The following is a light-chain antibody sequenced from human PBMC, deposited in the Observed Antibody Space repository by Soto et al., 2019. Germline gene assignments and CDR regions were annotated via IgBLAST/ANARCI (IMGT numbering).Light chain of an antibody. CDR1: QSVASN. CDR3: QQYHNWPPQYT. Sequence: EIVMTQSPASLSVSPGAGATLSCRASQSVASNVAWYQQKPGQGPRLLIHGASTRAVGVPARFSGSGPVTEFTITISSLQSEDFAVYYCQQYHNWPPQYTFGQGTKLQIK. J-gene: IGKJ2*01. V-gene: IGKV3-15*01. CDR2: GAS.